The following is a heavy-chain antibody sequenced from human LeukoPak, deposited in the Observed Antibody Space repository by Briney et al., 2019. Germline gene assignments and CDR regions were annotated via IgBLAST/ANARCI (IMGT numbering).Heavy chain of an antibody. CDR2: ISSSSSYI. J-gene: IGHJ3*02. V-gene: IGHV3-21*01. CDR1: GFTFSSYS. D-gene: IGHD6-6*01. CDR3: AIEYSSSANAFDI. Sequence: GGSPRLSCAASGFTFSSYSMNWVRQAPGKGLEWVSSISSSSSYIYYADSVKGRFTISRDNAKNSLYLQMNSLRAEDTAVYYCAIEYSSSANAFDIWGQGTMVTVSS.